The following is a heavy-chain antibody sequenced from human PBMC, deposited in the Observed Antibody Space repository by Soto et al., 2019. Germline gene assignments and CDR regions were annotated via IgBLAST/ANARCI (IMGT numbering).Heavy chain of an antibody. D-gene: IGHD6-13*01. CDR2: SFYDVYT. J-gene: IGHJ4*02. CDR1: GDSISVSPYF. Sequence: QLQLQQSGPGLVKPSETLSLTCTVSGDSISVSPYFWGWIRQPPGKVLEWIASSFYDVYTVYTPFVKSRALISVDTSKNQFSLKLPSVGAADTAIYFCARLQAAVPHYWGQGTLVIVSS. CDR3: ARLQAAVPHY. V-gene: IGHV4-39*01.